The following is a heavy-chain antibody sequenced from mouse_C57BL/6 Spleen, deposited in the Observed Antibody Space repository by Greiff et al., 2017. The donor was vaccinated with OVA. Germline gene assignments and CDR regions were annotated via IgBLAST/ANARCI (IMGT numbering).Heavy chain of an antibody. D-gene: IGHD1-1*01. CDR3: ARWYGSSQYYFDY. J-gene: IGHJ2*01. CDR2: ISYSGST. V-gene: IGHV3-8*01. Sequence: VHVKQSGPGLAKPSQTLSLTCSVTGYSITSDYWNWIRKFPGNKLEYMGYISYSGSTYYNPSLKSRISITRDTSKNQYYLQLNSVTTEDTATYYCARWYGSSQYYFDYWGQGTTLTVSS. CDR1: GYSITSDY.